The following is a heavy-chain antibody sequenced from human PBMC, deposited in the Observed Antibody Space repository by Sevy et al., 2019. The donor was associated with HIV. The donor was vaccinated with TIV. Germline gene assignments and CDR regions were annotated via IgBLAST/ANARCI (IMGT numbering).Heavy chain of an antibody. J-gene: IGHJ3*02. CDR1: GFTFSSYG. Sequence: AGSLSLSWAASGFTFSSYGLHWVLQPPGKERGGVAVIGYEGSNKYYADPVKGRFTISRDNSKNTLYLQMNSLRAEDTAVYYCAREADSRCWDHDAFDIWGQGTMVTVSS. V-gene: IGHV3-33*01. D-gene: IGHD3-22*01. CDR2: IGYEGSNK. CDR3: AREADSRCWDHDAFDI.